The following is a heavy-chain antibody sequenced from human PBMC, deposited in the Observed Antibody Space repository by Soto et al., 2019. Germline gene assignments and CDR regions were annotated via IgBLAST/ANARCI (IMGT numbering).Heavy chain of an antibody. CDR3: ARSLRGIIIDFDY. V-gene: IGHV3-23*01. CDR1: GFTFSGDA. CDR2: IDGSGGRT. J-gene: IGHJ4*02. Sequence: EVQLLESGGGLVQPGGSLRLSCAASGFTFSGDAMSWVRQAPGKGLQWVSAIDGSGGRTYYVDSVKGRFTISRDNSKNTLYLQMNSLRAEETAVYFCARSLRGIIIDFDYWGQGTLVTVSS. D-gene: IGHD3-10*01.